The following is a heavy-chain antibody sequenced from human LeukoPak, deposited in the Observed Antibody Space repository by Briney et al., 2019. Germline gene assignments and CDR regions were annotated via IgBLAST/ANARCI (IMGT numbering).Heavy chain of an antibody. J-gene: IGHJ4*02. CDR1: GFTFSTYW. Sequence: SGGSLRLSCAASGFTFSTYWMHWVRQPPGKGLLWVSRINSDGSSTNYADSVKGRFTISRDNAKNTLYLQMNSLRAEDTAVYYCARVAHYDILTGYYQYYFDYWGQGTLVTVSS. V-gene: IGHV3-74*01. CDR2: INSDGSST. CDR3: ARVAHYDILTGYYQYYFDY. D-gene: IGHD3-9*01.